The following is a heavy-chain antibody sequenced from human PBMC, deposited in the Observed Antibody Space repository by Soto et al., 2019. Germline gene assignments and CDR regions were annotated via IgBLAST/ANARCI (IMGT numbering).Heavy chain of an antibody. J-gene: IGHJ4*02. CDR1: GGSITSSYY. CDR3: ATIPATTILTDY. CDR2: IYYSGST. Sequence: QLQLQESGPGLVKPSETLSLTCTVSGGSITSSYYWGWIRQPPGKRLERIGSIYYSGSTYYNPSLKSRVTISVDTSENQFPLKLSSVTAADTAVYYCATIPATTILTDYWGQGTLVTVSS. D-gene: IGHD2-2*02. V-gene: IGHV4-39*01.